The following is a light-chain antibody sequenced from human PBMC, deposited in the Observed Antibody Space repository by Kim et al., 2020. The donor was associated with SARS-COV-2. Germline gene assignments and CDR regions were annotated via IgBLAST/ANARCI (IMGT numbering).Light chain of an antibody. V-gene: IGLV2-14*04. CDR1: SSDVGGYNY. J-gene: IGLJ3*02. CDR3: GSYTSSSTWV. Sequence: GQSITISCTGTSSDVGGYNYVSWYQQSPGKAPKLMIYGVSKRPSGVSNRFSGSKSGNTDSLTISGLQAEDEADYYCGSYTSSSTWVFGGGTKLTVL. CDR2: GVS.